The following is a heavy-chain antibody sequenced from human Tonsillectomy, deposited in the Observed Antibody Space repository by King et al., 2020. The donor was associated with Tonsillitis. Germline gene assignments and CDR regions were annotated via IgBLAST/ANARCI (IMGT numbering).Heavy chain of an antibody. V-gene: IGHV3-48*03. D-gene: IGHD6-6*01. CDR3: ARGGEQLAHYYYYYMDV. CDR2: ISSSGSTI. CDR1: GFTFSSYE. J-gene: IGHJ6*03. Sequence: VQLVESGGGLVQPGGSLRLSCAASGFTFSSYEMNWVRQAPGKGLEWVSYISSSGSTIYYADSVKGRLTISRDNAKNSLYLQMNSLRAEDTAVYYCARGGEQLAHYYYYYMDVWGKGTTVTVSS.